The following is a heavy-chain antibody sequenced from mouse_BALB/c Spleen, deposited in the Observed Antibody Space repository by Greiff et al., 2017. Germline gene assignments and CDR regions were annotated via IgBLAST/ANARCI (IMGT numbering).Heavy chain of an antibody. D-gene: IGHD1-1*01. CDR1: GYTFTSYW. V-gene: IGHV1S81*02. CDR3: ARGYYYGSSSYWYFDV. J-gene: IGHJ1*01. Sequence: QVQLQQPGAELVKPGASVKLSCKASGYTFTSYWMHWVKQRPGQGLEWIGEINPSNGRTNYNEKFKSKATLTVDKSSSTAYMQLSSLTSEDSAVYYCARGYYYGSSSYWYFDVWGAGTTVTVSS. CDR2: INPSNGRT.